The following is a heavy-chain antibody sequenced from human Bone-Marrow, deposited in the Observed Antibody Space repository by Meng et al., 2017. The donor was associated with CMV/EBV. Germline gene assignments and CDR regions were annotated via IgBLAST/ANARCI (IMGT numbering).Heavy chain of an antibody. Sequence: SGCTFSTHAVSWVRQAPGQGLEWMGGVVPVFERPSYAQKFQGRLTITTDASTSTADMELRSLRSEDTAVYYCATYSGSGSYPYYFDSWGQGTLVTVSS. CDR3: ATYSGSGSYPYYFDS. V-gene: IGHV1-69*05. CDR1: GCTFSTHA. D-gene: IGHD3-10*01. CDR2: VVPVFERP. J-gene: IGHJ4*02.